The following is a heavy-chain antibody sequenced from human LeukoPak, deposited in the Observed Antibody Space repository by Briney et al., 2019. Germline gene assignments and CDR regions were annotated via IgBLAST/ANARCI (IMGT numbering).Heavy chain of an antibody. J-gene: IGHJ4*02. CDR1: GGSLSGYY. D-gene: IGHD6-6*01. V-gene: IGHV4-34*01. CDR3: AGMGPGSSSGTLLDY. CDR2: INHGGST. Sequence: SETLSLTCAVYGGSLSGYYWSWIRQPPGKGLEWIGEINHGGSTNYNPSLKSRVTISVDTSKNQFSLKLSSVTAADTAVYYCAGMGPGSSSGTLLDYWGQGTLVTVSS.